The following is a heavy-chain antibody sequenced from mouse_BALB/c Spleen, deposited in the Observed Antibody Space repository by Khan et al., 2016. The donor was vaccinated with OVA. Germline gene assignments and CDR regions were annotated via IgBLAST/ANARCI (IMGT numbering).Heavy chain of an antibody. D-gene: IGHD1-1*01. Sequence: VQLQQSGPELVRPGASVKISCTASGYSFTGYFMNWVMQSHGKSLEWIGRINPHIGETFYNQRFKDKATLTVDESSSTAHMELRSLASEASAVYYCTRIYRSDFDYWGQGTTLTVSP. V-gene: IGHV1-20*02. CDR3: TRIYRSDFDY. J-gene: IGHJ2*01. CDR1: GYSFTGYF. CDR2: INPHIGET.